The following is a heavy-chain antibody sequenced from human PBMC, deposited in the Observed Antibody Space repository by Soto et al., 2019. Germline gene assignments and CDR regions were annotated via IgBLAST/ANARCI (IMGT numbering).Heavy chain of an antibody. CDR1: GGSISGYY. Sequence: SETLSLTCTVSGGSISGYYWSWIRQPPGKGLEWIGYMYNTGSTVYNPSFKSRVTISVDTSKNQLSLKLNSVTAADTAVYYCARDLWGYCGTDCYPLDVWGQGTTVTV. CDR3: ARDLWGYCGTDCYPLDV. D-gene: IGHD2-21*02. J-gene: IGHJ6*02. V-gene: IGHV4-59*01. CDR2: MYNTGST.